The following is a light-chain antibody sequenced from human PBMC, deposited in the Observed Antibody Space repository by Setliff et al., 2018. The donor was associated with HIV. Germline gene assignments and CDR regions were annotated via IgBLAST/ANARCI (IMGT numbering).Light chain of an antibody. Sequence: QSVLSQPASVSGSPGQSITLSCTGTPSDVGGFTLVSWYQKYPDRVPKLIIYVVSKRPSKVSDRFSGSKSANTASLTISGLQAEDEADYFCFSYTNTDTFGFGTGTKVTVL. J-gene: IGLJ1*01. CDR3: FSYTNTDTFG. V-gene: IGLV2-23*02. CDR2: VVS. CDR1: PSDVGGFTL.